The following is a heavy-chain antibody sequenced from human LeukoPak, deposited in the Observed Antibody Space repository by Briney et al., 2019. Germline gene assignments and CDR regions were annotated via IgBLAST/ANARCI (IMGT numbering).Heavy chain of an antibody. V-gene: IGHV1-69*13. CDR1: GGTFSSYA. J-gene: IGHJ4*02. D-gene: IGHD5-12*01. CDR2: VIPIFGTA. Sequence: SVKVSCKASGGTFSSYAISWVRQAPGQGLEWMGGVIPIFGTANYAQKFQGRVTITADESTSTAYMELSSLRSEDTAVYFCARESGGYDRRWASAFDYWGQGTLVTVSS. CDR3: ARESGGYDRRWASAFDY.